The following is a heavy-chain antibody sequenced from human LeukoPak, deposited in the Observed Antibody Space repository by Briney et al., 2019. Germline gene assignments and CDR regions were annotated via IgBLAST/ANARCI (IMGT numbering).Heavy chain of an antibody. D-gene: IGHD2-21*02. Sequence: QPGGSLRLSCAASGFTLSSYAMSWVRQAPGKGLEWVSAISGSGGSTYYADSVKGRFTISRDNSKNTLFLQMNSLTAEDTAVYYCAKEPPTLQYYYMDVWGKGTTVTVSS. CDR2: ISGSGGST. CDR3: AKEPPTLQYYYMDV. V-gene: IGHV3-23*01. J-gene: IGHJ6*03. CDR1: GFTLSSYA.